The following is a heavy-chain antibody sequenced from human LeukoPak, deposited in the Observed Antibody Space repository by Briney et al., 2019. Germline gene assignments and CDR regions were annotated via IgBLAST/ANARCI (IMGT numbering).Heavy chain of an antibody. CDR3: AGGGSYYLHPQHFDY. V-gene: IGHV3-23*01. J-gene: IGHJ4*02. Sequence: GGSLRLSCAASGFTFSSYAMSWVRQAPGKGLGLVSAISGGGGSTSYADSVKGRFTISRDNYKNTLYLQMKSLRAEDTAVYYCAGGGSYYLHPQHFDYWGQGTLVTVSS. D-gene: IGHD1-26*01. CDR2: ISGGGGST. CDR1: GFTFSSYA.